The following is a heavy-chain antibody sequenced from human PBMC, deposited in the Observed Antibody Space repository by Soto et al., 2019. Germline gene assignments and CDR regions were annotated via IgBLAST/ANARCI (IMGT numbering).Heavy chain of an antibody. CDR2: IYTSGST. D-gene: IGHD3-22*01. CDR3: ARDSHYYDSSGPDQAYYYYGMDV. J-gene: IGHJ6*02. Sequence: PSETLSLTCTVSGGSISSYYWSWIRQPAGKGLEWIGRIYTSGSTNYNPSLKSRVTMSVDTSKNQFSLKLSSVTAADTAVYYCARDSHYYDSSGPDQAYYYYGMDVWGQGTTVTVS. CDR1: GGSISSYY. V-gene: IGHV4-4*07.